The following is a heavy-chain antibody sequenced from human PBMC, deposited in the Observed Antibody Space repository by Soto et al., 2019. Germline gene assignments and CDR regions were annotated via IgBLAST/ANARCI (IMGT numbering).Heavy chain of an antibody. CDR1: GYTFTSYD. CDR2: VNPNSGNT. CDR3: ARASYLDPAFDI. Sequence: QVQLVQSGAEVKRPGASVKVSCKASGYTFTSYDFNWVRQAPGQGLEWMGWVNPNSGNTDYAQKFQGRVTMTRNTSIRTAXMELSSLRSEDTAVYYCARASYLDPAFDIWGQGTMVTVSS. D-gene: IGHD2-2*03. J-gene: IGHJ3*02. V-gene: IGHV1-8*01.